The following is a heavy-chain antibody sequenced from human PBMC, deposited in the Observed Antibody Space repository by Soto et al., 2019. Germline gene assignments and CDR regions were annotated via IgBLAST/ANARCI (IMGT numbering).Heavy chain of an antibody. D-gene: IGHD3-22*01. J-gene: IGHJ5*02. CDR2: INHSGST. V-gene: IGHV4-34*01. CDR3: ARKSAPYYYDSSGYKRNWFDP. Sequence: PSETLSLTCAVYGGSFSGYYWSWIRQPPGKGLEWIGEINHSGSTNYNPSLKSRVTISVDTSKNQFSLKLSSVTAADTAVYYCARKSAPYYYDSSGYKRNWFDPWGQGTLVTVSS. CDR1: GGSFSGYY.